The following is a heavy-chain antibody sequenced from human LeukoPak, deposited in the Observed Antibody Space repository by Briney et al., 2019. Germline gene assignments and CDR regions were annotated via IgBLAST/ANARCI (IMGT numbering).Heavy chain of an antibody. CDR2: MSSSMNTI. J-gene: IGHJ3*02. CDR1: GFTLSAYS. V-gene: IGHV3-48*04. CDR3: ARGGFDAFDI. Sequence: GGSLRLSCAASGFTLSAYSINWVRLAPGKGLEWIAYMSSSMNTIYYADAVKGRFTVSRDNANNSVHLQMSSLRAEDTAVYYCARGGFDAFDIWGQGTMVTVSS.